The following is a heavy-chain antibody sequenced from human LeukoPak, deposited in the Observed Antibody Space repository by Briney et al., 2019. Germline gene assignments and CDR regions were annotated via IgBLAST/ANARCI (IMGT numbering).Heavy chain of an antibody. Sequence: ASVKVSCKASGYTFTSYGISWVRQAPGQGLEWMGWISAYNGNTNYAQKLQGRVTMTTDTSTSTAYMELSSLRSEDTAVYYCARGPKILWFGEFRNSWFDPWGQGTLVTVSS. D-gene: IGHD3-10*01. CDR2: ISAYNGNT. CDR1: GYTFTSYG. V-gene: IGHV1-18*01. J-gene: IGHJ5*02. CDR3: ARGPKILWFGEFRNSWFDP.